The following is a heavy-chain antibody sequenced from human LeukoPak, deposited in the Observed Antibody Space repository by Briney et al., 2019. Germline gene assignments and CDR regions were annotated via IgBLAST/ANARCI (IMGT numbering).Heavy chain of an antibody. CDR2: ISAYNGNT. J-gene: IGHJ4*02. CDR3: ARDLVSGSQIGY. D-gene: IGHD1-26*01. V-gene: IGHV1-18*01. Sequence: ASVKVSCKASGYTLTSYGISWVRQAPGQGLEWMGWISAYNGNTNYAQKLQGRVTMTTDTSTSTAYMELRSVRSDDTAVYYCARDLVSGSQIGYWGQGTLVTVSS. CDR1: GYTLTSYG.